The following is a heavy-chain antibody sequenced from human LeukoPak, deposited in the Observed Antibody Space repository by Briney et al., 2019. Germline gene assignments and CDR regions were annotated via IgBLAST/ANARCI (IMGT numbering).Heavy chain of an antibody. V-gene: IGHV3-48*03. D-gene: IGHD5-24*01. Sequence: GGSLRLSCAASGFTFSSYEMNWVRQAPGKGLEWVSYISSSSTTIYYADSVKGRFAISRDNAKNSLYLQMNSLRAEDTAVYYCARDRGDGYNAFDIWGQGTMVTVSS. CDR3: ARDRGDGYNAFDI. J-gene: IGHJ3*02. CDR1: GFTFSSYE. CDR2: ISSSSTTI.